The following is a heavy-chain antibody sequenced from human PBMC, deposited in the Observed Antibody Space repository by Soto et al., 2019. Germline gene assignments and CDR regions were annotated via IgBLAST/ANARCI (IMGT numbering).Heavy chain of an antibody. CDR1: GFTFSSYG. V-gene: IGHV3-33*01. J-gene: IGHJ5*02. CDR2: IWYDGSNK. Sequence: GGSLRLSCAASGFTFSSYGMHWVRQAPGKGLEWVAVIWYDGSNKYYADSVKGRFTISRDNSKNTLYLQMNSLRAEDTAVYYCARDHYDFWGGYLIGGFDPWGQGTLVTVSS. D-gene: IGHD3-3*01. CDR3: ARDHYDFWGGYLIGGFDP.